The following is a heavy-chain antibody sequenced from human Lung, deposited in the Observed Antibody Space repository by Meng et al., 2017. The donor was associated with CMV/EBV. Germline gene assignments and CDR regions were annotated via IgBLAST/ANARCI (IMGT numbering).Heavy chain of an antibody. J-gene: IGHJ4*02. CDR1: GYTFTRYG. CDR2: ISAYNGNT. V-gene: IGHV1-18*01. D-gene: IGHD1-1*01. CDR3: ARDDWGGTTPPDY. Sequence: SVKVSRKASGYTFTRYGLSWVRQAPGQGLEWMGWISAYNGNTNYEQKLQGRVTMTTDTSTSTAYMELRSLRSDDTAVYYRARDDWGGTTPPDYWGQGTLVTVSS.